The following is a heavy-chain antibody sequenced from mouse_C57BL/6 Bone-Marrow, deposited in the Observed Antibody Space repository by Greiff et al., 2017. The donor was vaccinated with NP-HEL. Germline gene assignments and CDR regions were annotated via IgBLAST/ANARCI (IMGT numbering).Heavy chain of an antibody. V-gene: IGHV5-6*01. Sequence: EVKLVESGGDLVKPGGSLKLSCAASGFTFSSYGMSWVRQTPDKRLEWVATISSGGSYTYYPDSVKGRFTISRDNAKNTLYLQMSSLKSEDTAMYYCASQVYYSNYGGYAMDYWGQGTSVTVSS. CDR2: ISSGGSYT. CDR3: ASQVYYSNYGGYAMDY. CDR1: GFTFSSYG. J-gene: IGHJ4*01. D-gene: IGHD2-5*01.